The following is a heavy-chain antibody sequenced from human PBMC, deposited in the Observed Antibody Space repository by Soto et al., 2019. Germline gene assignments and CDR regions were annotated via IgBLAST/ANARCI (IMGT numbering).Heavy chain of an antibody. V-gene: IGHV3-48*03. CDR1: GFTFSSYE. CDR2: ISSSGSTI. D-gene: IGHD6-6*01. J-gene: IGHJ5*02. Sequence: GGSLRLSCAASGFTFSSYEMNWVRQAPGKGLEWVSYISSSGSTIYYADSVKGRFTISRDNAKNSLYLQMNSLRAEDTAVYYCPRGAGSSSFNWFDPWGQGTLVTVSS. CDR3: PRGAGSSSFNWFDP.